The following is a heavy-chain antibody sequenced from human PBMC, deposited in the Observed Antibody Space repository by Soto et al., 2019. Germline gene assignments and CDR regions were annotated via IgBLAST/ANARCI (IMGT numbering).Heavy chain of an antibody. Sequence: ASVKVSCKASGYSFIDFGITWVRQAPGQGLEWIGWISGKNGNTNYAQKVQGRVTLTADTSTSTAYMEMRALTSDDTGIYYRARSDYYEDTGTFENWGQGTPVTVSS. CDR1: GYSFIDFG. V-gene: IGHV1-18*04. CDR2: ISGKNGNT. J-gene: IGHJ4*02. CDR3: ARSDYYEDTGTFEN. D-gene: IGHD4-17*01.